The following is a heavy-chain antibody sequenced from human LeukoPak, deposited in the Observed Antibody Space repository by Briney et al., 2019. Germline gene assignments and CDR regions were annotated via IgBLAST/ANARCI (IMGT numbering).Heavy chain of an antibody. CDR1: GFTFSSYA. D-gene: IGHD3-10*01. J-gene: IGHJ4*02. CDR2: ISYDGSNK. CDR3: ARDRTYGVRGVIITPLGC. V-gene: IGHV3-30*01. Sequence: PGGSLRLSCAASGFTFSSYAMHWVRQAPGKGLEWVAVISYDGSNKYYADSVKGRFTISRDNSKNTLYLQMNSLRAEDTAVYYCARDRTYGVRGVIITPLGCWGQGTLVTVSS.